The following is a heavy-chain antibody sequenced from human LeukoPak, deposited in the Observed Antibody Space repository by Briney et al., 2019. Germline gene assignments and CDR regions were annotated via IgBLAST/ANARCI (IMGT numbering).Heavy chain of an antibody. CDR1: GGSFSGYY. D-gene: IGHD3-22*01. CDR3: ARGLTYYYDSSGYYYDY. J-gene: IGHJ4*02. V-gene: IGHV4-34*01. Sequence: SETLSLTCAVYGGSFSGYYWSWIRQPPGKGLEWIGEINHSGSTNHNPSLKSRVTISVDTSKNQLSLKLSSVTAADTAVYYCARGLTYYYDSSGYYYDYWGQGTLVTVSS. CDR2: INHSGST.